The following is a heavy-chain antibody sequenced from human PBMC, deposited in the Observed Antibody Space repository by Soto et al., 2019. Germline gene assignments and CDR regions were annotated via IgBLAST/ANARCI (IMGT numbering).Heavy chain of an antibody. CDR2: IIPIFGTA. CDR3: ASRTGSAARPSRVRSSEGP. V-gene: IGHV1-69*12. J-gene: IGHJ5*02. CDR1: GGTFSSYA. Sequence: QVQLVQSGAEVKKPGSSVKVSCKASGGTFSSYAISWVRQAPGQGLEWMGGIIPIFGTANYAQKFQGRVTVTADASTSPASMDLRSLRSEDTAGYYCASRTGSAARPSRVRSSEGPWGQGTLVTVAS. D-gene: IGHD6-6*01.